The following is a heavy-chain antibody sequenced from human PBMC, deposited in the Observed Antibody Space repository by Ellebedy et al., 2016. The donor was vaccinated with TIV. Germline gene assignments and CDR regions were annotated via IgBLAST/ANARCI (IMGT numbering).Heavy chain of an antibody. V-gene: IGHV1-69*13. CDR3: ARGDYYDSSGYYRA. CDR2: IIPIFGTA. D-gene: IGHD3-22*01. Sequence: AASVKVSCKASGYTFTSYGISWVRQAPGQGLEWMGGIIPIFGTANYAQKFQGRVTITADESTSTAYMELSSLRSEDTAVYYCARGDYYDSSGYYRAWGQGTLVTVSS. J-gene: IGHJ4*02. CDR1: GYTFTSYG.